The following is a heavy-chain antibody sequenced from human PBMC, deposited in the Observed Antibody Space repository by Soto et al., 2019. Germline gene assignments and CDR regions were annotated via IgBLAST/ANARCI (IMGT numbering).Heavy chain of an antibody. CDR3: AKDQGSTVTTLSTY. CDR1: GFTFSSYG. CDR2: ISYDGSNK. Sequence: QVQLVESGGGVVQPGRSLRLSCAASGFTFSSYGMHWVRQAPGKGLEWVAVISYDGSNKYYADSVKGRFTISRDNSKNTPYLQMNSLRAEDTAVYYCAKDQGSTVTTLSTYWGQGTLVTVSS. J-gene: IGHJ4*02. V-gene: IGHV3-30*18. D-gene: IGHD4-17*01.